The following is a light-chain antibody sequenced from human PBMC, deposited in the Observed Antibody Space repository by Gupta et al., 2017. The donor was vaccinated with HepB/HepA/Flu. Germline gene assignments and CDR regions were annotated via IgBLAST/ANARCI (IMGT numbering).Light chain of an antibody. CDR3: SSYTSSSTLV. V-gene: IGLV2-14*01. Sequence: QSALTQPASVSGSPGQSLTISCTGTSSYVGGYNYVSWDQQHPGKAPKLMIYDVSNRPSGVSNRFSGSKSGNTASLTISGLQAEDEADYYCSSYTSSSTLVFGVGTKLTVL. J-gene: IGLJ2*01. CDR1: SSYVGGYNY. CDR2: DVS.